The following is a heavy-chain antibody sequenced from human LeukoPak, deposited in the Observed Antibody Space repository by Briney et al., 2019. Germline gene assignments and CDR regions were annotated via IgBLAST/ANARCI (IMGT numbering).Heavy chain of an antibody. D-gene: IGHD2-2*01. CDR2: INSDGSNT. J-gene: IGHJ4*02. CDR3: ARGGCSSTSCLDY. CDR1: GFTFSSKW. V-gene: IGHV3-74*01. Sequence: GGSLRLSCAASGFTFSSKWMHWVRQSPGKGLVWVSHINSDGSNTNYADSVKGRFTISRDNAKNMLYLQLNSLRAEDTAVYYCARGGCSSTSCLDYWGQGTLVTVSS.